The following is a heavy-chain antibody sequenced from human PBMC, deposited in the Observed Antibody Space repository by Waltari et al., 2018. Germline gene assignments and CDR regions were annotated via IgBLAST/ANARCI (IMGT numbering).Heavy chain of an antibody. D-gene: IGHD4-17*01. V-gene: IGHV4-39*01. CDR1: GGSISPNYT. Sequence: QLQLQESGPRLVKPSETLSPPCTVSGGSISPNYTWGWIRQPPGKGLEWMGNMQYRGSTFYNPSLESRVTISLDTWKNQFSLRLSSVGAADTAVYFCGRIAFGDEGGYFQYWGQGTLVTVSS. J-gene: IGHJ1*01. CDR3: GRIAFGDEGGYFQY. CDR2: MQYRGST.